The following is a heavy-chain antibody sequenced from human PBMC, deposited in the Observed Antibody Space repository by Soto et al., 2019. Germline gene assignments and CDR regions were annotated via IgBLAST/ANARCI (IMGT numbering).Heavy chain of an antibody. CDR3: AKEPTGGGDYYYYYYMDV. Sequence: GGSLRLSCAASGFTFSSYWMHWVRQAPGKGLVWVSAISGSGGSTYYADSVKGRFTISRDNSKNTLYLQMNSLRAEDTAVYYCAKEPTGGGDYYYYYYMDVWGKGTTVTVSS. CDR2: ISGSGGST. J-gene: IGHJ6*03. CDR1: GFTFSSYW. V-gene: IGHV3-23*01. D-gene: IGHD3-16*01.